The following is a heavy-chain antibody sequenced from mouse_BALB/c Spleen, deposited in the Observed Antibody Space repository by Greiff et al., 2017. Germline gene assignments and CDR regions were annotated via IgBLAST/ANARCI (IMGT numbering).Heavy chain of an antibody. CDR3: ARDWGLRLGAWFAY. CDR1: GFSLTSYG. J-gene: IGHJ3*01. V-gene: IGHV2-9*02. Sequence: VQRVESGPGLVAPSQSLSITCTVSGFSLTSYGVHWVRQPPGKGLEWLGVIWAGGSTNYNSALMSRLSISKDNSKSQVFLKMNSLQTDDTAMYYCARDWGLRLGAWFAYWGQGTLVTVSA. D-gene: IGHD2-4*01. CDR2: IWAGGST.